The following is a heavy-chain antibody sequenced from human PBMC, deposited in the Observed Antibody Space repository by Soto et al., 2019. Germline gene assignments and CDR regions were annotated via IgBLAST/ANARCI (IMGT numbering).Heavy chain of an antibody. CDR2: MYNTGRT. Sequence: QVQLQESGPGLVKPSETLSLTCTVSGGSISGYYWSWIRQPPGKGLEWIGYMYNTGRTVYNPSFTTPVTISVATSNPPSSLTLTSVPAADTAVYYFARALWGYSGTACYPLDVWGQGTTVTVSS. D-gene: IGHD2-21*02. CDR1: GGSISGYY. CDR3: ARALWGYSGTACYPLDV. V-gene: IGHV4-59*01. J-gene: IGHJ6*02.